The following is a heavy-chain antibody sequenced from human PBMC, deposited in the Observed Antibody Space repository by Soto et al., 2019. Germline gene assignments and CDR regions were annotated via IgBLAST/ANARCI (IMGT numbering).Heavy chain of an antibody. J-gene: IGHJ4*02. CDR3: ARGKGGMLLLDY. V-gene: IGHV4-61*01. CDR1: GGSVSSGSYY. Sequence: QVQLQESGPGLVKPSETLSLTCTVSGGSVSSGSYYWSWIRQPPGKGLEWIGYIYYSGSTNYNPSLKSRVTISVDTYKNQFSLKLSSVTAADTAVYYCARGKGGMLLLDYWGQGTLVTVSS. CDR2: IYYSGST. D-gene: IGHD3-22*01.